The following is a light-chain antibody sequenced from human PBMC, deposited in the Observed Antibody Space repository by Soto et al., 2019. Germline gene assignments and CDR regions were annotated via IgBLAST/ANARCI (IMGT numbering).Light chain of an antibody. V-gene: IGKV3-20*01. CDR2: GAS. CDR1: QTVVSYY. J-gene: IGKJ5*01. Sequence: EVVLTQSPGTLSLSPGERATLSCRASQTVVSYYLAWYQQKPGQSPRLLIHGASTRATGIPDRSSGSGSGTDFTLTISRLEPEDFAVYYCQHYAPSSITFGQGTRPEI. CDR3: QHYAPSSIT.